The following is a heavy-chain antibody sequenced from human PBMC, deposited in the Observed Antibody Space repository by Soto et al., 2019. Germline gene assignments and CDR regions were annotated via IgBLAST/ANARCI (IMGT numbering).Heavy chain of an antibody. V-gene: IGHV1-2*02. CDR1: GYPLTSYY. D-gene: IGHD5-12*01. J-gene: IGHJ5*02. CDR2: INPSSRTT. CDR3: ARFSSFSANDAADL. Sequence: ASVKVSCKASGYPLTSYYLLWVRQAPGQGLEWMGWINPSSRTTKTAQQFQGRLAMTRDTSINTAYMQLSGLKSDDTALYYCARFSSFSANDAADLWGQGTMVTVSS.